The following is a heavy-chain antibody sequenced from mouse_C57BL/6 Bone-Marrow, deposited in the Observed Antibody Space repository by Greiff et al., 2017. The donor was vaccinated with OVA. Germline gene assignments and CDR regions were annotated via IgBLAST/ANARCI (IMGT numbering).Heavy chain of an antibody. CDR3: TRSYDYDGY. D-gene: IGHD2-4*01. CDR1: GYTFTDYE. J-gene: IGHJ2*01. CDR2: IDPETGGT. V-gene: IGHV1-15*01. Sequence: ESGAELVRPGASVTLSCKASGYTFTDYEMHWVKQTPVHGLEWIGAIDPETGGTAYNQKFKGKAILTADKSSSTAYMELRSLTSEDSAVYYCTRSYDYDGYWGQGTTLTVSS.